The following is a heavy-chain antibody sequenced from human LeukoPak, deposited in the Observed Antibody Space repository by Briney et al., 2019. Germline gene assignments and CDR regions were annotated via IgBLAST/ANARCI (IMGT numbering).Heavy chain of an antibody. CDR1: GYTFTSYA. J-gene: IGHJ4*02. D-gene: IGHD3-3*01. CDR3: AREGPYYDFWSGHPPYYFDY. Sequence: ASVKVSCQASGYTFTSYAMNWVRQAPGQGLEWMGWINSNTGNPTYAQGFTGGFVFSLDTSVSTAYLQISSLKAEDTAVYYCAREGPYYDFWSGHPPYYFDYWGQGTLVTVSS. V-gene: IGHV7-4-1*02. CDR2: INSNTGNP.